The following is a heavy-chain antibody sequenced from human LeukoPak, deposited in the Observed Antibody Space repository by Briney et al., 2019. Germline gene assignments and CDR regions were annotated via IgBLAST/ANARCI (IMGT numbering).Heavy chain of an antibody. V-gene: IGHV3-30-3*01. D-gene: IGHD2-15*01. CDR1: GFTFSSYA. J-gene: IGHJ6*02. CDR3: ARDPQDIVVVVAAKGGNYYGMDV. CDR2: ISYDGSNK. Sequence: GRSLRLSCAASGFTFSSYAMHWVRQAPGKGLEWVAVISYDGSNKYYADSVKGRFTISRDNSKNTLYLQMNSLRAEDTAVYYCARDPQDIVVVVAAKGGNYYGMDVWGQGTTVTVSS.